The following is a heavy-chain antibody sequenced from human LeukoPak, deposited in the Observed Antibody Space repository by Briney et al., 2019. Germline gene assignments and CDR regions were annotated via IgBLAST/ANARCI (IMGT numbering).Heavy chain of an antibody. D-gene: IGHD4-11*01. CDR3: ASEQDTVTLPYFDY. CDR1: SGSISSSSYY. V-gene: IGHV4-39*07. Sequence: PSETLSLTCTVSSGSISSSSYYWGWIRQPPGKGLEWIGSIYYSGSTYYNPSLKSRVTISVDTSKNQFSLKLSSVTAADTAVYYCASEQDTVTLPYFDYWGQGTLVTVSS. CDR2: IYYSGST. J-gene: IGHJ4*02.